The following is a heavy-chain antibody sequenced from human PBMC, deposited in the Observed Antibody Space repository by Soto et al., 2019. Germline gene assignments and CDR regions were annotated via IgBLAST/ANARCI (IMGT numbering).Heavy chain of an antibody. Sequence: QVQLVQSGAEVKKPGSSVKVSCKASGGTFSSYAISWVRQAPGQGLEWMGGIIPIFGTANYAQKFQGRVTITADESTSTAYMELGSLRSEDTAVYYCAILVDIVVVTACDIWGQGTMVTVSS. CDR3: AILVDIVVVTACDI. CDR1: GGTFSSYA. V-gene: IGHV1-69*12. J-gene: IGHJ3*02. D-gene: IGHD2-21*02. CDR2: IIPIFGTA.